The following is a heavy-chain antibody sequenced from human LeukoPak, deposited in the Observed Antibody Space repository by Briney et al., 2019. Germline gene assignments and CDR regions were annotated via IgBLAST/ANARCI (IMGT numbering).Heavy chain of an antibody. D-gene: IGHD2-15*01. Sequence: GGSLRLSCAASGLTFSSYGMNSVRQAPGNGLEWVSGISGSGDSTKYAASVKGRFTISRDNSNTTLYLQMRSLRAEDTAVYYCAKGRWAVLAVDFDIWGKGTMVTVSS. J-gene: IGHJ3*02. CDR1: GLTFSSYG. CDR3: AKGRWAVLAVDFDI. V-gene: IGHV3-23*01. CDR2: ISGSGDST.